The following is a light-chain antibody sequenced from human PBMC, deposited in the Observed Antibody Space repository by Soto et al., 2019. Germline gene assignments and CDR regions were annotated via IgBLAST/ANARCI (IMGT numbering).Light chain of an antibody. CDR1: SSNIGSNT. J-gene: IGLJ2*01. Sequence: QSVLTQPPSASGTPGQRVTISCSGSSSNIGSNTVNWYQQLPGTAPKLLIYSNNQRPSGVPDRFSGSKSGTSASLAISGLQSEDEADSYCAAWDDSLHVVFGGGTKLTVL. V-gene: IGLV1-44*01. CDR3: AAWDDSLHVV. CDR2: SNN.